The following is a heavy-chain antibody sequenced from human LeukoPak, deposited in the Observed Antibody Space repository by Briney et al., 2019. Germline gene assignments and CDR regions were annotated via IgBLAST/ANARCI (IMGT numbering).Heavy chain of an antibody. Sequence: GGSLRLSCAASGFTFSSYWMSWVRQAPGKGLEWVSVIYSGGSTYYADSVKGRFTISRDNSKNTLYLQMNSLRAEDTAVYYCARLNSPGWFDPWGQGTLVTVSS. J-gene: IGHJ5*02. CDR3: ARLNSPGWFDP. CDR1: GFTFSSYW. CDR2: IYSGGST. V-gene: IGHV3-66*04.